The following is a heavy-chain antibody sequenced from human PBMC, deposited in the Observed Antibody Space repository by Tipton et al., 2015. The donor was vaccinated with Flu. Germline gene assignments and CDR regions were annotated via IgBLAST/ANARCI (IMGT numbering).Heavy chain of an antibody. CDR2: ISGYSGNT. Sequence: QSGPEVKKPGASVKVSCKASGYSLTSYPISWVRQAPGQGLEWMGWISGYSGNTNYAQHLQGRVTMTTDTSTNTAYMELRSLRSDDTAVYYCARPGGPAAINPFSYFDFWGQGALVTVSS. V-gene: IGHV1-18*04. D-gene: IGHD2-2*01. J-gene: IGHJ4*02. CDR1: GYSLTSYP. CDR3: ARPGGPAAINPFSYFDF.